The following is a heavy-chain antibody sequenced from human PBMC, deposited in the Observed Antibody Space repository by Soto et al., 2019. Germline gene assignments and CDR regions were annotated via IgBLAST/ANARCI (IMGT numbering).Heavy chain of an antibody. D-gene: IGHD3-3*01. V-gene: IGHV3-9*01. CDR2: ISWNDGSI. CDR1: GFTFGDYA. J-gene: IGHJ4*02. Sequence: PGGSLRLSCVVSGFTFGDYAMHWVRQPPGKGLEWVSSISWNDGSIAYADSVRGRFTVSRDNAKNSLYLHMNSLKPEDAALYYCLRKYYNSLGDFWGQGTPVTVSS. CDR3: LRKYYNSLGDF.